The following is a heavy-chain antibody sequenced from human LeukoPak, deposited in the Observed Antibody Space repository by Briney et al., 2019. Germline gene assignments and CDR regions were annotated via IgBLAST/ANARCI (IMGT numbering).Heavy chain of an antibody. J-gene: IGHJ6*02. CDR2: ISYDGSNK. V-gene: IGHV3-30-3*01. CDR1: GFTFSSYA. D-gene: IGHD6-13*01. Sequence: SGGSLRPSCAASGFTFSSYAMHWVRQAPGKGLECVAVISYDGSNKYYADSVKGRFTISRDNSKNTLYLQMNSLRAEDTAVYYCARDPMTAAGSKDGMDAWGQGTTVTVSS. CDR3: ARDPMTAAGSKDGMDA.